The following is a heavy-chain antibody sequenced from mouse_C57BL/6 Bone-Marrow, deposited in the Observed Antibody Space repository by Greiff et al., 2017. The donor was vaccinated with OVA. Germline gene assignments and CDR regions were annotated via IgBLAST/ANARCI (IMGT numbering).Heavy chain of an antibody. CDR1: GYTFTSYW. Sequence: QVQLQQPGAELVRPGSSVKLSCKASGYTFTSYWMDWVKQRPGQGLEWIGNIYPSDSETHYNQKFKDKATLTVDKSSSTAYMQLSSLTSEDSAVYYCAREWDVAWFAYWGQGTLVTVSA. CDR3: AREWDVAWFAY. CDR2: IYPSDSET. D-gene: IGHD4-1*01. V-gene: IGHV1-61*01. J-gene: IGHJ3*01.